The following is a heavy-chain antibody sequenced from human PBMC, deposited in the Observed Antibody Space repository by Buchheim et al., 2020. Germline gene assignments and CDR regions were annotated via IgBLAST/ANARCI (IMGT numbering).Heavy chain of an antibody. V-gene: IGHV1-46*01. D-gene: IGHD2-2*01. Sequence: QVQLVQSGAEVKKPGASVKVSCKASGYTFTSYYMHWVRQAPGQGLEWMGIINPSGGSTSYAQKFQGRVTMTRDTSTSPVYMELSSLRSEDTAVYYCAYASTSCRTCDYYYYYYGMDVWGQGTT. CDR2: INPSGGST. CDR1: GYTFTSYY. J-gene: IGHJ6*02. CDR3: AYASTSCRTCDYYYYYYGMDV.